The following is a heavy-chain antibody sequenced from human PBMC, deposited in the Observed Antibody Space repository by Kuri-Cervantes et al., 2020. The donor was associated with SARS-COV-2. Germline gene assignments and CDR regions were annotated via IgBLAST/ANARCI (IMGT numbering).Heavy chain of an antibody. J-gene: IGHJ3*02. Sequence: SVKVSCKASGYTFTGYYMHWVRQAPGQGLEWMGWINPNSGGTNYAQKFQGRVTMTRDTSISTAYMELSRLRSDDTAVYYCARGPQWLGGDIQDAFDIWGQGTMVTVSS. V-gene: IGHV1-2*02. CDR2: INPNSGGT. D-gene: IGHD3-22*01. CDR1: GYTFTGYY. CDR3: ARGPQWLGGDIQDAFDI.